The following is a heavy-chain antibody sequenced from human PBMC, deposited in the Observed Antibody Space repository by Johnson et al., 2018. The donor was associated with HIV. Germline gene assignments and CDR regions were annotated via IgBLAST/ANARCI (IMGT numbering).Heavy chain of an antibody. CDR3: TTAGVRDTIFGVANDAFDI. CDR1: GFTFSNAW. V-gene: IGHV3-15*01. J-gene: IGHJ3*02. D-gene: IGHD3-3*01. Sequence: EQLVEAGGGLVKPGGSLRLSCAASGFTFSNAWMSWVRQAPGKGLEWVGRIKSKTDGGTTDYAAPVKGRFTISRDDSKNTLYLQMNSLKTEDTAVYYCTTAGVRDTIFGVANDAFDIWGQGTMVTVSS. CDR2: IKSKTDGGTT.